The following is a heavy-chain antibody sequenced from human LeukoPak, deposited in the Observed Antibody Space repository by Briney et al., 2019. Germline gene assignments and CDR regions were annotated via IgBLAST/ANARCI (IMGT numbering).Heavy chain of an antibody. CDR1: GGSISSSSYS. J-gene: IGHJ4*02. D-gene: IGHD4-17*01. CDR2: IYYSGST. CDR3: ATNDYGESRAFDY. Sequence: SETLSLTCTVSGGSISSSSYSWGWIRQPPGKGLEWIGSIYYSGSTYYNPSLKSRVTISVDTSKNQFSLKLSSVTAADTAVYYCATNDYGESRAFDYWGQGTLVTVSS. V-gene: IGHV4-39*07.